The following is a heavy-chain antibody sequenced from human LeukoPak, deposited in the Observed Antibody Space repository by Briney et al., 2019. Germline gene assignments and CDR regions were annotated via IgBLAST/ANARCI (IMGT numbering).Heavy chain of an antibody. CDR1: GFTFSSYW. CDR2: INSDGGIT. D-gene: IGHD1-26*01. CDR3: ARGRIAGAGSFDY. V-gene: IGHV3-74*01. Sequence: GGSLRLSCVASGFTFSSYWMYWVRQAPGKGLVWVSRINSDGGITSYADSVKGRFTISRDNAKNTLYLQMNSLRAEDTAVYYCARGRIAGAGSFDYWGQGTLVTVSS. J-gene: IGHJ4*02.